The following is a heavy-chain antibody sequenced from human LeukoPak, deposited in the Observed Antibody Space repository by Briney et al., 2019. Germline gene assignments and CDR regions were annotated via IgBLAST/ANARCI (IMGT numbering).Heavy chain of an antibody. CDR2: IYYSGRT. CDR1: GGSISSSSYY. D-gene: IGHD3-3*01. CDR3: ARGAEYDFWSGYLDY. V-gene: IGHV4-39*01. J-gene: IGHJ4*02. Sequence: SETLSLTCTVSGGSISSSSYYWGWIRQPPGKGLEWIGSIYYSGRTYYKPSLKSRVTISVDTSKNQFSLNLSSVTAADTAVYYCARGAEYDFWSGYLDYWGQGTLVTVSS.